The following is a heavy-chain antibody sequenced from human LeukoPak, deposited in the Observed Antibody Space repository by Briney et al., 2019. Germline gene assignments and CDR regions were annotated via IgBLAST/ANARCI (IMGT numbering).Heavy chain of an antibody. CDR1: GGSISSSSYY. D-gene: IGHD3-22*01. Sequence: SETLSLTCTVSGGSISSSSYYWGWIRQPPGKGLEWIGSIYYSGSTYYNPSLKSRVTISVDTSKNQFSLKLSSVTAADTAVYYCARIHSSGYYSFDNWGQGTL. CDR2: IYYSGST. J-gene: IGHJ4*02. CDR3: ARIHSSGYYSFDN. V-gene: IGHV4-39*01.